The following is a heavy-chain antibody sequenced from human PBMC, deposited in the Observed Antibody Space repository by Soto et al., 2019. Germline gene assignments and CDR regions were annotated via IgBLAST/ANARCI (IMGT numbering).Heavy chain of an antibody. CDR3: AREPAAGDWFDP. D-gene: IGHD6-13*01. CDR1: GYSFTSYG. V-gene: IGHV1-18*01. J-gene: IGHJ5*02. Sequence: QVQLVQSGAEVKKPGASVKVSCKASGYSFTSYGITWVRQAPGQGLEWMGWINTYNGNTNYAQKLQGRVTMTTDTSTSTAYMERRSLRSDDTAVYYCAREPAAGDWFDPGGQGTLVTVSS. CDR2: INTYNGNT.